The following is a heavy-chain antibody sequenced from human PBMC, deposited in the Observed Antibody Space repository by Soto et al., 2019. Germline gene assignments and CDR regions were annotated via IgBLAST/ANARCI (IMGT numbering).Heavy chain of an antibody. D-gene: IGHD1-1*01. V-gene: IGHV3-11*06. J-gene: IGHJ4*02. CDR1: GFTFSRYY. CDR3: VRANWNVDY. Sequence: PGGSLRLSCAASGFTFSRYYMTWVRQAPGEGLEWISCISSAGDYTDYADSVKGRFTISRDNTRDSLFLQMNSLRVEDTAVYYCVRANWNVDYWGRGTRVTVSS. CDR2: ISSAGDYT.